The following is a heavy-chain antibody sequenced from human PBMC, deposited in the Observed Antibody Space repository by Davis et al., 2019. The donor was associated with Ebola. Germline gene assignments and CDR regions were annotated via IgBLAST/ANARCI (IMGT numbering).Heavy chain of an antibody. CDR1: GFTFSGSA. CDR2: IRSKANSYAT. CDR3: TSTTPDY. Sequence: GESLKISCAASGFTFSGSAMHWVRQASGKGLEWVGRIRSKANSYATAYAASVKGRFTISRDDSKNTAYLQMNSLKTEDMAVYYCTSTTPDYWGQGTLVTVSS. D-gene: IGHD1-26*01. J-gene: IGHJ4*02. V-gene: IGHV3-73*01.